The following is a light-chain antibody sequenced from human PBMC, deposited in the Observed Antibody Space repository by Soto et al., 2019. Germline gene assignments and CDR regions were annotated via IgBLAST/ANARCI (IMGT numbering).Light chain of an antibody. CDR3: QNYYSAPLT. CDR1: QGISNN. J-gene: IGKJ1*01. CDR2: GAN. V-gene: IGKV1-27*01. Sequence: DIQMTQSPSSLSASVGDRVTITCRASQGISNNLAWYQQKPGKVPRLMIYGANTLQSGVPSRFIGSGSGTDFTRTISSLQPEDVATYYCQNYYSAPLTFGQGTKVEFK.